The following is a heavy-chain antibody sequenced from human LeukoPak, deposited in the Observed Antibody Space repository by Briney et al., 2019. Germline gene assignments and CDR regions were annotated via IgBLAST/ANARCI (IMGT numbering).Heavy chain of an antibody. Sequence: PGGSLRLSCAASGFTFSSSAMSWVRQVPGKGLEWVSGISASGGSTYYADSVKGRFTISRDNSKNTLYLQMNSLRAEDTAVYYCARGGGGFFGGAAGGYYYYYYGMDVWGQGTTVTVSS. CDR3: ARGGGGFFGGAAGGYYYYYYGMDV. CDR2: ISASGGST. D-gene: IGHD6-13*01. V-gene: IGHV3-23*01. CDR1: GFTFSSSA. J-gene: IGHJ6*02.